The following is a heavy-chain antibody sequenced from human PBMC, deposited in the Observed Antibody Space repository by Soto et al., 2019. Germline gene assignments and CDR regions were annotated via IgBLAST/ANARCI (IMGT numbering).Heavy chain of an antibody. CDR1: GFTFSSYS. J-gene: IGHJ3*02. D-gene: IGHD1-26*01. CDR3: AKGLLAIVGTTLPRDAFNI. Sequence: GGSLRLSCAASGFTFSSYSINWVRQAPGKGLEWVSSISSSSTYIHYAESVKGRFTVSRDTSKNAVYLEMNSLRPEDTAVYYCAKGLLAIVGTTLPRDAFNIWGQGTMVTVSS. CDR2: ISSSSTYI. V-gene: IGHV3-21*01.